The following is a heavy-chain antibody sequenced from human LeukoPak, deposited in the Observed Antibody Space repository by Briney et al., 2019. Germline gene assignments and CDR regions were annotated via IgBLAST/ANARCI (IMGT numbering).Heavy chain of an antibody. CDR3: ATSAAGMMSVDY. CDR2: VDPEDGET. CDR1: GGTFSSYA. Sequence: ASVKVSCKASGGTFSSYAISWVRQAPGKGLEWMGLVDPEDGETIYAEKFQGRVTITADTSTDTAYMELSSLRSEDTAVYYCATSAAGMMSVDYWGQGTLVTVSS. J-gene: IGHJ4*02. D-gene: IGHD6-13*01. V-gene: IGHV1-69-2*01.